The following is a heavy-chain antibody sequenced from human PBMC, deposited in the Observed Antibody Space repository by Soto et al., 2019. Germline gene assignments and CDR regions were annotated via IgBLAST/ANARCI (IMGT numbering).Heavy chain of an antibody. CDR1: GFTFSSYG. V-gene: IGHV3-30*18. CDR2: ISYDGSNK. Sequence: GGSLRLSCAASGFTFSSYGMHWVRQAPGKGLEWVAVISYDGSNKYYADSVKGRFTISRDNSKNTLYLQMNSLRAEDTAVYYCAKDRDYISNWFDPWGQGTLVTVSS. J-gene: IGHJ5*02. D-gene: IGHD4-4*01. CDR3: AKDRDYISNWFDP.